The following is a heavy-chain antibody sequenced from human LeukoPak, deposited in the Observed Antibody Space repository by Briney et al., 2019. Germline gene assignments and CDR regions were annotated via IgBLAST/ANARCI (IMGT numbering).Heavy chain of an antibody. V-gene: IGHV4-59*01. D-gene: IGHD3-9*01. CDR3: ARFLLTGYYVWFDP. CDR1: GGSISSYY. Sequence: SETLTLTCTVSGGSISSYYWSWIRQPPGKGLEWIGYIYYSGSTNYNPSLKSRVTISVDTSKNQFSLKLSSVTAADTAVYYCARFLLTGYYVWFDPWGQGTLVTVSS. J-gene: IGHJ5*02. CDR2: IYYSGST.